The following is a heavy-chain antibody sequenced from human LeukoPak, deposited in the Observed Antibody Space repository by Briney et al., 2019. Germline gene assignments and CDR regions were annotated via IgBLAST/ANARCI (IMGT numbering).Heavy chain of an antibody. D-gene: IGHD3-10*01. V-gene: IGHV4-34*01. CDR3: ATTYGSGSPTGY. J-gene: IGHJ4*02. CDR1: GGSFSGYY. Sequence: SETLSLTCAVYGGSFSGYYWSWIRQPPGKGLEWIGEIKHSGSTNYNPSLKSRVTISVDTSKNQFSLKLSSVTAADTAVYYCATTYGSGSPTGYWGQGTLVTVSS. CDR2: IKHSGST.